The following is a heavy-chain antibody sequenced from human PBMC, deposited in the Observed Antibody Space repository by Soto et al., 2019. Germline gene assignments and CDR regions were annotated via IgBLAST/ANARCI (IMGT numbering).Heavy chain of an antibody. J-gene: IGHJ4*02. CDR1: GGSISSGGYY. D-gene: IGHD3-22*01. CDR2: IYYSGST. Sequence: LSLPCTVSGGSISSGGYYWSWIRQHPGKGLEWIGYIYYSGSTYYNPSLKSRVTISVDTSKNQFSLKLSSVTAADTAVYYCASLNYYDSSGYVYWGQGTLVTGSS. V-gene: IGHV4-31*03. CDR3: ASLNYYDSSGYVY.